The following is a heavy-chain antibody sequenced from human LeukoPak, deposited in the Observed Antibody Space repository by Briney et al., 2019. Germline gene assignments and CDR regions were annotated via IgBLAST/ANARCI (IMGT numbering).Heavy chain of an antibody. Sequence: GGSLRLSCEASGLTFSNSWMHWVRQAPGKGLVWVSRINSEGTTISYADSVKGRFTISRDNAKNTLYLQMNSLRAEDTAVYYCARVSGLGMNEYYQHWGQGTLVTVAS. D-gene: IGHD3-10*01. CDR2: INSEGTTI. V-gene: IGHV3-74*01. J-gene: IGHJ1*01. CDR1: GLTFSNSW. CDR3: ARVSGLGMNEYYQH.